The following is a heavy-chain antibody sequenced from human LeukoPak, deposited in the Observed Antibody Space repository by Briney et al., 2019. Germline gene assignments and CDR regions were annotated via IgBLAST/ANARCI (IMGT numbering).Heavy chain of an antibody. V-gene: IGHV3-23*01. CDR2: ISDSGGRT. Sequence: GGSLRLSCAGSGFTFSSYAMSWVRQAPGKGLEWVSAISDSGGRTYYADSVKGRFTISRDNSKSTLYLQMNSLRAEATAVYYCAKAAFCSSTSCPSYWGQGTLVTVSS. CDR3: AKAAFCSSTSCPSY. CDR1: GFTFSSYA. D-gene: IGHD2-2*01. J-gene: IGHJ4*02.